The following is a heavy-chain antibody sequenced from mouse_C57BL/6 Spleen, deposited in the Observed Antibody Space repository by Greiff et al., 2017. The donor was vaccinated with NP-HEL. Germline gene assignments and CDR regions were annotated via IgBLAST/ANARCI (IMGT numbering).Heavy chain of an antibody. V-gene: IGHV5-4*03. CDR3: ARGYYDYEGYFDV. D-gene: IGHD2-4*01. Sequence: EVKVVESGGGLVKPGGSLKLSCAASGFTFSSYAMSWVRQTPDKRLEWVATISDGGSYTYYPDNVKGRFTIARDNAKNNLYLQMSHLRSEDTAMYYCARGYYDYEGYFDVWGTGTTVTVSS. CDR2: ISDGGSYT. J-gene: IGHJ1*03. CDR1: GFTFSSYA.